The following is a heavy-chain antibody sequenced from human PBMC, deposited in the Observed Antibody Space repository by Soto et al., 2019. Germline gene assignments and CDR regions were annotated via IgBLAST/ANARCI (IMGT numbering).Heavy chain of an antibody. Sequence: QVQLVQSGAEVKKPGSSVKVSCKASGGTFSSYAICWVRQAPGQGLEWMGGIIPIFGTANYAQKFQGRVTITADESTSTAYMELSSLRSEDTAVYYCARGLEWLDLGYGTTYYGMDVWGQGTTVTVSS. CDR3: ARGLEWLDLGYGTTYYGMDV. D-gene: IGHD3-3*01. J-gene: IGHJ6*02. CDR2: IIPIFGTA. V-gene: IGHV1-69*12. CDR1: GGTFSSYA.